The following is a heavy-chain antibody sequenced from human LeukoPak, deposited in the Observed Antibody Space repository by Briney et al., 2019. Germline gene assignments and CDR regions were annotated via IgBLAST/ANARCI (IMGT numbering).Heavy chain of an antibody. V-gene: IGHV3-9*01. Sequence: GGSLRLSCAASGFTFSNYAMHWVRQAPGKGLEWVSGISWNSGSIGYADSVKGRFTISRDNAKNSLYLQMDSLRAEDTALYYCAKDYYYDSSGSYYFDYWGQGTLVTVSS. CDR3: AKDYYYDSSGSYYFDY. CDR2: ISWNSGSI. CDR1: GFTFSNYA. D-gene: IGHD3-22*01. J-gene: IGHJ4*02.